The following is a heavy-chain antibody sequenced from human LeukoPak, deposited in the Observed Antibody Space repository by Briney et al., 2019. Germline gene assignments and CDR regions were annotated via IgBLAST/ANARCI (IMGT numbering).Heavy chain of an antibody. CDR3: ARGRYTPTFWRMKLDCSGGRCYSVPYYYYYMDV. V-gene: IGHV4-34*01. CDR2: INHSGST. D-gene: IGHD2-15*01. CDR1: GGSFSGYY. J-gene: IGHJ6*03. Sequence: PSETLPLTCAVYGGSFSGYYWSWIRQPPGKGLEWIGEINHSGSTNYNPSLKSRVTISVDTSKNQFSLKLSSVTAADTAVYYCARGRYTPTFWRMKLDCSGGRCYSVPYYYYYMDVWGKGTTVTVSS.